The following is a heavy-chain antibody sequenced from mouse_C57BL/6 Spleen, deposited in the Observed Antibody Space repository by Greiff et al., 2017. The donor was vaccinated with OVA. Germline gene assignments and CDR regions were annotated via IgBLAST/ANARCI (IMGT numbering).Heavy chain of an antibody. CDR1: GYTFTSYW. V-gene: IGHV1-69*01. J-gene: IGHJ2*01. D-gene: IGHD2-5*01. CDR2: IDPSDSYT. CDR3: ARIYSNLPDY. Sequence: QVQLKQPGAELVMPGASVKLSCKASGYTFTSYWMHWVKQRPGQGLEWIGEIDPSDSYTNYNQKFKGKSTLTVDKSSSTAYMQLSSLTSEDSAVYYCARIYSNLPDYGGQGTTLTVSS.